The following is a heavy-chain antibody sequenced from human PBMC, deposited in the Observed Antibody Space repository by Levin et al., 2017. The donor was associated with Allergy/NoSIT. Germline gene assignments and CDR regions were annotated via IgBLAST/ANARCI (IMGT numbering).Heavy chain of an antibody. D-gene: IGHD2-15*01. Sequence: GESLKISCAASGFTFNNYAMSWVRQAPEKGLEWVSDVSGGGDETYYVDSVKGRFIISKDNSKNTLSLQMNSLRVEDTAVYYCAKLDSAGIGWRVPFDQWGQGTLVTVSS. CDR3: AKLDSAGIGWRVPFDQ. CDR2: VSGGGDET. CDR1: GFTFNNYA. J-gene: IGHJ4*02. V-gene: IGHV3-23*01.